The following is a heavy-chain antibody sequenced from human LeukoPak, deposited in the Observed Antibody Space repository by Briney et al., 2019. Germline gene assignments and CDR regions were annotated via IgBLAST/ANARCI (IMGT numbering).Heavy chain of an antibody. Sequence: GGSLRLSCAASGFTFSNAWMSWVRQAPGKGLEWVSAISGSGGSTYYADSVKGRFTISRDNSKNTLYLQMNSLRAEDTAVYYCAKDRDDYDFWSGYWYYFDYWGQGTLVTVSS. J-gene: IGHJ4*02. CDR2: ISGSGGST. D-gene: IGHD3-3*01. CDR1: GFTFSNAW. V-gene: IGHV3-23*01. CDR3: AKDRDDYDFWSGYWYYFDY.